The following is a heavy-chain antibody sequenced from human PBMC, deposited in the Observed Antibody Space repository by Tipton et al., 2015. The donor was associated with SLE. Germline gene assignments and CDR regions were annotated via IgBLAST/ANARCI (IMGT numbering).Heavy chain of an antibody. J-gene: IGHJ4*02. D-gene: IGHD1-7*01. CDR2: IYTSGST. CDR3: ARHGGIMVELRGWVDY. CDR1: GGSISSYY. Sequence: TLSLTCTVSGGSISSYYWSWIRQPAGKGLEWIGRIYTSGSTNYNPSLKSRVTMSVDTSKNQFSLKLSSVTAADTAVDYCARHGGIMVELRGWVDYWGQGTLVTVSS. V-gene: IGHV4-4*07.